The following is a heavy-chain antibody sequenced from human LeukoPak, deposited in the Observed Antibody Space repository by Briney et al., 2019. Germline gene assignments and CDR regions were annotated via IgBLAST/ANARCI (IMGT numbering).Heavy chain of an antibody. J-gene: IGHJ6*03. Sequence: PGGSLRLSCAASGFTFSSYAMSWVRQAPGKGLEWVSGISGSGGSTYYADSVKGRFTISRDNSKNTLFLQMNSLRAEDTAVYYCAKEPPPLVYYYMDVWGKGTTVTVSS. V-gene: IGHV3-23*01. CDR2: ISGSGGST. CDR3: AKEPPPLVYYYMDV. D-gene: IGHD2-8*02. CDR1: GFTFSSYA.